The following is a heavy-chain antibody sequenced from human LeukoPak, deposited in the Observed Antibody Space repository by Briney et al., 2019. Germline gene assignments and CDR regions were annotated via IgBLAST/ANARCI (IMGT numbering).Heavy chain of an antibody. V-gene: IGHV1-2*06. CDR2: INPNSGGT. CDR3: ARDGFPFYDSSGYYYEVY. CDR1: GYTFTGYY. D-gene: IGHD3-22*01. Sequence: GASVKVSCKXSGYTFTGYYLHWVRQAPGQGLEGMGRINPNSGGTNYAQKFQGRVTMTRDTSISTAYMELSRLRSDDTAMYYCARDGFPFYDSSGYYYEVYWGQGTLVTVSS. J-gene: IGHJ4*02.